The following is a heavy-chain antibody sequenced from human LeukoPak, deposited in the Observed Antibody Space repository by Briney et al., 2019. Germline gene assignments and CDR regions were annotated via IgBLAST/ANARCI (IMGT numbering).Heavy chain of an antibody. D-gene: IGHD6-25*01. CDR2: IYENGNT. J-gene: IGHJ4*02. Sequence: SETLYLTCSVSGGSIRSSHSFWGWIRQPLGKGLEWIATIYENGNTYYSPSLKSRVTISVDTSNNEFSLNLNSVTAADTAMYYCARATAAPSSYYFDHWGQGTLVTVSS. CDR1: GGSIRSSHSF. CDR3: ARATAAPSSYYFDH. V-gene: IGHV4-39*07.